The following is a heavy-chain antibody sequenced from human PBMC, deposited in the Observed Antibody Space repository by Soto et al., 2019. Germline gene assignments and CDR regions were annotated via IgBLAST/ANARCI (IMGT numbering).Heavy chain of an antibody. V-gene: IGHV3-30*18. Sequence: QVQLVESGGGVVQPGRSLRLSCAASEFTFSSYGIHWVRQAPGKGLEWVAIISYDGSNKYYADSVKGRFTISRDNSKNTLYLQMNSLRAEDTAVYYSAKDLESSQEWYANASDIWGQGTMVTVSS. J-gene: IGHJ3*02. CDR1: EFTFSSYG. CDR3: AKDLESSQEWYANASDI. CDR2: ISYDGSNK. D-gene: IGHD2-8*01.